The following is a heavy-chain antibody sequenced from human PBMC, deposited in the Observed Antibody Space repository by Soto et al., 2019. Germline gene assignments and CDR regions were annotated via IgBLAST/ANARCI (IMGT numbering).Heavy chain of an antibody. CDR3: ARRVVITTGGDY. CDR2: ISYDGSNK. J-gene: IGHJ4*02. Sequence: QVQLVESGGGVVQPGRSLRLSCAASGFTFSSYGMHWVRQAPGKGLEWVAVISYDGSNKYYADSVKGRFTISRDNSKNTLYLQMNSLRAEDTAVYYCARRVVITTGGDYWGQGTLVTVSS. D-gene: IGHD3-22*01. CDR1: GFTFSSYG. V-gene: IGHV3-30*03.